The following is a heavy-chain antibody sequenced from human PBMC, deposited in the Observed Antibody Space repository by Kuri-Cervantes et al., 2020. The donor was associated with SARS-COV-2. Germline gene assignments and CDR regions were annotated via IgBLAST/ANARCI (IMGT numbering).Heavy chain of an antibody. J-gene: IGHJ6*02. CDR1: GFTFSSYS. V-gene: IGHV3-48*02. D-gene: IGHD1-7*01. CDR2: ISSSSSTI. CDR3: AREGVTGTTYYYYYGMDV. Sequence: GGSLRLSCAASGFTFSSYSMNWVRQAPGKGLEWVSYISSSSSTIYYADSVKGRFTISRDNAKNSLYLQMNSLRDEDTAVYYCAREGVTGTTYYYYYGMDVWGHGTTVTVSS.